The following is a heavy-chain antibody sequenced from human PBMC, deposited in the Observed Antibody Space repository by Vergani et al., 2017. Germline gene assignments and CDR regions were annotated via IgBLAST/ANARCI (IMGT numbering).Heavy chain of an antibody. CDR3: ARVRDDYYDSSCGFYYFDY. CDR1: GYTFTGYY. Sequence: QVQLVQSGAEVKKPGASVKVSCKASGYTFTGYYMHWVRQAPGQGLEWMGWINPNSGGTNYAQKFQGRVTMTRDTSISTAYMELSRLRSDDTAVYYCARVRDDYYDSSCGFYYFDYWGQGTLVTVSS. D-gene: IGHD3-22*01. V-gene: IGHV1-2*02. CDR2: INPNSGGT. J-gene: IGHJ4*02.